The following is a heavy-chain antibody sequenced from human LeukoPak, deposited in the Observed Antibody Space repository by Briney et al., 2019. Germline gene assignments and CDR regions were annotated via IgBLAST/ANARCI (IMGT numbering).Heavy chain of an antibody. CDR3: ARDLGTTQNWFDP. CDR2: INPHSGGT. D-gene: IGHD1-1*01. J-gene: IGHJ5*02. V-gene: IGHV1-2*02. CDR1: GYTFTAYY. Sequence: ASVKVSFKASGYTFTAYYMRWVRQAPGQGLEWMGWINPHSGGTNYAQNFQGRVTMTRDTSINTAYMELSRLRSDDTALYYCARDLGTTQNWFDPWGQGTLVTVSS.